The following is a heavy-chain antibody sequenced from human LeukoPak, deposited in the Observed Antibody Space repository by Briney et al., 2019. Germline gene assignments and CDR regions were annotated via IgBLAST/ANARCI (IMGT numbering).Heavy chain of an antibody. J-gene: IGHJ6*02. CDR3: ARPQEEAYYDILTGYHYYYGMDV. CDR2: IYSGGST. D-gene: IGHD3-9*01. Sequence: GGSLRLSCAASGFTVSSNYMSWVRQAPGKGLEWVSVIYSGGSTYYADSVKGRFTISRDNSKNTLYLQMNSLRAGDTAVYYCARPQEEAYYDILTGYHYYYGMDVWGQGTTVTVSS. V-gene: IGHV3-66*04. CDR1: GFTVSSNY.